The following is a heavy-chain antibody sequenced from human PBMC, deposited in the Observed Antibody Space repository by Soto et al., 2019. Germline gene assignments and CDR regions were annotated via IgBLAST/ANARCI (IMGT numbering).Heavy chain of an antibody. CDR2: IKQDGSEK. CDR3: ARDLLPLSTVTTTLQTDY. Sequence: GGSLRLSCAASGFTFSSYWMSWVRQAPGKGLEWVANIKQDGSEKYYVDSVKGRFTISRDNAKNSLYLQMNSLRAEDTAVYYCARDLLPLSTVTTTLQTDYWGQGTLVTVSS. CDR1: GFTFSSYW. D-gene: IGHD4-17*01. V-gene: IGHV3-7*05. J-gene: IGHJ4*02.